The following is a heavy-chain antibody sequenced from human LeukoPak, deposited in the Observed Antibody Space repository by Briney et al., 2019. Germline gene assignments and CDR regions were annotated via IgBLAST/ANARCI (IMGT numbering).Heavy chain of an antibody. D-gene: IGHD4-17*01. V-gene: IGHV3-21*01. CDR1: GFTFSSYS. Sequence: GGSLRLSCEASGFTFSSYSMNWVRQAPGKGLEWVSSISSSSSSYIYYADSVKGRFTNSRDNAKNSLYLQMNSLRADDTAVYYCARDKAYGAGGMDVWGKGTTVTVSS. CDR3: ARDKAYGAGGMDV. CDR2: ISSSSSSYI. J-gene: IGHJ6*04.